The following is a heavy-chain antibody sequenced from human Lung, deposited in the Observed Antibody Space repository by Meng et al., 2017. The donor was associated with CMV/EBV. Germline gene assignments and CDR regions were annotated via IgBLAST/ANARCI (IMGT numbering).Heavy chain of an antibody. CDR1: GFTFSNHD. Sequence: GGSLRLXCAASGFTFSNHDMHWVRQAPGRGLEWAAFIRYDGSNKYYADSVKGRFTISRDNSKNTLYLQMNSLRAEDTAVYYCAKGGDYDSSGDYWGQGTLVTVSS. J-gene: IGHJ4*02. CDR3: AKGGDYDSSGDY. D-gene: IGHD3-22*01. CDR2: IRYDGSNK. V-gene: IGHV3-30*02.